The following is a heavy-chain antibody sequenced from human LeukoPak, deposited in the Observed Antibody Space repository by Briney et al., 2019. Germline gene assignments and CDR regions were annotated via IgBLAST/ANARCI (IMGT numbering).Heavy chain of an antibody. CDR3: ARYHYDYVWGSYRQNLFDY. V-gene: IGHV3-23*01. CDR2: ISGSGGST. D-gene: IGHD3-16*02. J-gene: IGHJ4*02. Sequence: GGSLRLSCAASGFIFSSYAMSWFRQAPGKGLEWVSAISGSGGSTYYADSVKGRFTISRDNSKNTLYLQMNSLRAEDTAVYYCARYHYDYVWGSYRQNLFDYWGQGTLVTVSS. CDR1: GFIFSSYA.